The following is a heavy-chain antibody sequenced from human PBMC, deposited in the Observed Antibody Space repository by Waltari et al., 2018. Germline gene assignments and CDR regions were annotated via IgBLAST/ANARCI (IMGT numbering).Heavy chain of an antibody. D-gene: IGHD6-19*01. Sequence: QVRLQQWAAGLLKPSATLSLTCSVSVVTLSGYYWIWLRQSPGKGLEWIGEINDVGRTNYTPSLKSRVTISLDRSQSHFSLTLSSVTAADTAVYYCASLRVVPAGRNFYLYGMDVWGPGATVTVSS. CDR3: ASLRVVPAGRNFYLYGMDV. CDR2: INDVGRT. V-gene: IGHV4-34*01. J-gene: IGHJ6*02. CDR1: VVTLSGYY.